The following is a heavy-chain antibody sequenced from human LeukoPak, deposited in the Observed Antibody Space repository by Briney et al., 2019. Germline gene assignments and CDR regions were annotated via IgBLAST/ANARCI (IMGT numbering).Heavy chain of an antibody. Sequence: MPSETLSLTCTVSGGSISRSNWGWIRQPPGKGLEWIGEIYHSGSTNYNPSLKSRVTISVDKSKNQFSLKLSSVTAADTAVYYCARESNENWFDPWGQGTLVTVSS. V-gene: IGHV4-4*02. CDR2: IYHSGST. CDR1: GGSISRSNW. CDR3: ARESNENWFDP. D-gene: IGHD2-8*01. J-gene: IGHJ5*02.